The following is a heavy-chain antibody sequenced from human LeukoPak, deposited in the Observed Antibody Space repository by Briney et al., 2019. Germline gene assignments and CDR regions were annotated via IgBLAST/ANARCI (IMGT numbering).Heavy chain of an antibody. J-gene: IGHJ4*02. V-gene: IGHV3-74*01. Sequence: GSLRLSCAASGFTFSSYWMHWVRQAPGKGLVWVSRIKSDGSTTSYADSVKGRFTISRDNAKNIVYLQMNSLRVEDTGLYYCARDLAYSSSWYYFDYWGQGTLVTVSS. CDR3: ARDLAYSSSWYYFDY. CDR2: IKSDGSTT. D-gene: IGHD6-13*01. CDR1: GFTFSSYW.